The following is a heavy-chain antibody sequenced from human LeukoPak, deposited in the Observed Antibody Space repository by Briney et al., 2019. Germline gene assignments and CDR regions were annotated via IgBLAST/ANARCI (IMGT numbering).Heavy chain of an antibody. CDR2: FNHSGST. CDR3: ARVRWSVGATNSNLYYFDY. D-gene: IGHD1-26*01. J-gene: IGHJ4*02. CDR1: GGSFSGYY. Sequence: SETLSLTCAVYGGSFSGYYWSWIRQPPGKGLEWIGEFNHSGSTNYNPSLKSRVTISVDTSKNQFSLKLSSATAADTAVYYCARVRWSVGATNSNLYYFDYWGQGTLVTVSS. V-gene: IGHV4-34*01.